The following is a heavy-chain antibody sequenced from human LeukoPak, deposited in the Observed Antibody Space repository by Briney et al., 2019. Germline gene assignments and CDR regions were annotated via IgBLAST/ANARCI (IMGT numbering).Heavy chain of an antibody. D-gene: IGHD3-22*01. J-gene: IGHJ5*02. V-gene: IGHV4-34*01. CDR3: ARWSSNYYDSSGRRFDP. CDR1: GGSFSGYY. Sequence: SETLSLTCAVYGGSFSGYYWSWIRQPPEKGLEWIGEINHSGSTNYNPSLKSRVTISVDTSKNQFSLKLTSVTAADTAVYYCARWSSNYYDSSGRRFDPWGQGTLVTVSS. CDR2: INHSGST.